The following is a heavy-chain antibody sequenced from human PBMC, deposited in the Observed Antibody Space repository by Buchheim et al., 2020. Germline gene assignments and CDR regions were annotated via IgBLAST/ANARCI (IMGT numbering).Heavy chain of an antibody. CDR2: IKQDGSEK. D-gene: IGHD3-22*01. J-gene: IGHJ4*02. CDR3: AREKWWLLTTYTEY. CDR1: GFTFSSYW. V-gene: IGHV3-7*01. Sequence: EVQLVESGGGLVQPGGSLRLSCAASGFTFSSYWRSWVRQAPGKGLEWVANIKQDGSEKYYVDSVKGRFTISRDNAKNSLLLQMNSLRAEDTAVYYCAREKWWLLTTYTEYWGQGTL.